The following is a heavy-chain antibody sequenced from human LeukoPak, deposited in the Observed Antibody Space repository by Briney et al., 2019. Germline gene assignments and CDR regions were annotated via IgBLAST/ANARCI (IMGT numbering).Heavy chain of an antibody. CDR2: IYYSGST. CDR3: ARGVGPLLWFGELPLNWFDP. V-gene: IGHV4-39*01. J-gene: IGHJ5*02. D-gene: IGHD3-10*01. Sequence: PSETLSLTCTVSGGSVSSSRYYWGWIRQPTGKGLEWIGRIYYSGSTYYNPSLTRRVTISVDTSKNQFSLKLSSVTAADTAVYYCARGVGPLLWFGELPLNWFDPWGQGTLVTVSS. CDR1: GGSVSSSRYY.